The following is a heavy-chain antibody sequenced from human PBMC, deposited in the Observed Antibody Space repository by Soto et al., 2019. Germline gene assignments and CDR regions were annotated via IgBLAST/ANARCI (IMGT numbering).Heavy chain of an antibody. CDR2: IYSGGST. J-gene: IGHJ6*02. D-gene: IGHD4-17*01. Sequence: EVQLVESGGGLVQPGGSLRLSCAASGFTVSSNYMSWVRQAPGKGLEWVSVIYSGGSTYYADSVKGRFTISRDNSKNTLNLQMNSLRAEDTAVYYCARGSYGDYVYYYYGMDVWGQGTTVTVSS. CDR1: GFTVSSNY. CDR3: ARGSYGDYVYYYYGMDV. V-gene: IGHV3-66*01.